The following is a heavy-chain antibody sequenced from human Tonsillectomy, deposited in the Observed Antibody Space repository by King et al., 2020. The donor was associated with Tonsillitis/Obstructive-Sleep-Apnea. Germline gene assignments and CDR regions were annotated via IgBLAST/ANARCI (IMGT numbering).Heavy chain of an antibody. CDR3: ARDDGGRAFDI. CDR1: GFTFSSYW. Sequence: VQLVESGGGLVQPGGSVRLSCAASGFTFSSYWMSWVRQAPGKGLEGVANGDQDGSETYYVDSVKGRFTISRDNAKNSLYLQMNSLRAEDTAVFDCARDDGGRAFDIWGKGTMVTVSS. V-gene: IGHV3-7*04. CDR2: GDQDGSET. D-gene: IGHD4-23*01. J-gene: IGHJ3*02.